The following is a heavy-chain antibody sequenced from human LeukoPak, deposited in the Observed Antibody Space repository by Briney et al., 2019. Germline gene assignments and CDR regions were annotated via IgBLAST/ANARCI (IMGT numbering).Heavy chain of an antibody. CDR3: ARGGLYYYDSSGYDDAFDI. Sequence: GGPLRLSCAASGFTFSSYAMHWVRQAPGKGLEWVAVISYDGSNKYYADSVKGRFTISRDNSKNTLYLQMNSLRAEDTAVYYCARGGLYYYDSSGYDDAFDIWGQGTMVTVSS. D-gene: IGHD3-22*01. CDR2: ISYDGSNK. J-gene: IGHJ3*02. V-gene: IGHV3-30-3*01. CDR1: GFTFSSYA.